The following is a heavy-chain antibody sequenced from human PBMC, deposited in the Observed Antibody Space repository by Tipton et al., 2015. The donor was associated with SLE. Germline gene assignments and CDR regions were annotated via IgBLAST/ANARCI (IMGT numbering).Heavy chain of an antibody. D-gene: IGHD3-10*01. J-gene: IGHJ5*01. Sequence: LRLSCTVSGDSISSNNYYWTWIRQPAGKRLEWIGRVYGGGTTAYNPSFKSRVTISVGTSTNHFSLKLTSVTAADTAVYYCARGTWFGDLRYNWVDSWGQGTLVTVSS. CDR3: ARGTWFGDLRYNWVDS. CDR2: VYGGGTT. CDR1: GDSISSNNYY. V-gene: IGHV4-61*02.